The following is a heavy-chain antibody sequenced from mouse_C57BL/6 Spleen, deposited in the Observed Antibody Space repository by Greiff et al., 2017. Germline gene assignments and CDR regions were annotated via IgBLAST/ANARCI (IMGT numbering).Heavy chain of an antibody. CDR3: TTSDGDYEGYAMDY. CDR1: GFNIPDYY. Sequence: VQLQQSGAELVRPGASVKLSCTASGFNIPDYYMTWVKQRPEQGLAWIGRIDPEDGDTEYAPKFQGKATMTADTTSNTAYLQLSSLTSEDTDVYYCTTSDGDYEGYAMDYWGQGTSVTVAS. V-gene: IGHV14-1*01. D-gene: IGHD2-13*01. J-gene: IGHJ4*01. CDR2: IDPEDGDT.